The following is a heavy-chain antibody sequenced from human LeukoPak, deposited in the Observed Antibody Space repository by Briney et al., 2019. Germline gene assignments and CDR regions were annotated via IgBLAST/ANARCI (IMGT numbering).Heavy chain of an antibody. CDR2: FDPEDGET. D-gene: IGHD6-13*01. V-gene: IGHV1-24*01. CDR1: GYTLTELS. CDR3: ARVAAAGQTQQWLALFDY. Sequence: ASVKVSCKVSGYTLTELSMHWVRQAPGKGLEWMGGFDPEDGETIYAQKFQGRVTMTEDTSTDTAYMELRSLRSDDTAVYYCARVAAAGQTQQWLALFDYWSQGTLVTVSS. J-gene: IGHJ4*02.